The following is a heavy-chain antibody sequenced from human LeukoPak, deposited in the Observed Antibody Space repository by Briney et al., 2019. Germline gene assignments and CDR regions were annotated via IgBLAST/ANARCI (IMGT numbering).Heavy chain of an antibody. CDR1: GFTFSNAW. Sequence: PGGSLRLSCAASGFTFSNAWMSWVRQAPGKGLEWVGRIKSKTDGGTTDYAAPVKGRFTISRDDSKNTLYLQMNSLKTEDTAVYYCTTDREWELNYFDYWGQGTLVTVSS. CDR2: IKSKTDGGTT. CDR3: TTDREWELNYFDY. J-gene: IGHJ4*02. D-gene: IGHD1-26*01. V-gene: IGHV3-15*01.